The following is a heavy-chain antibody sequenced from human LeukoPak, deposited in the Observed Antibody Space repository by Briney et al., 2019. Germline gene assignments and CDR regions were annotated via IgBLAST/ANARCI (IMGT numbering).Heavy chain of an antibody. D-gene: IGHD3-16*01. CDR3: VRGSTLRHYQY. Sequence: SETLSLTCTVSGGSISSSTYYWGWIRRPPGKGLEWIGCIYYSGSNYYNPSLKSRVTVSVDTSKNQFSLKLSSVTAADTAVYYCVRGSTLRHYQYWGQGTLVTVSS. CDR1: GGSISSSTYY. CDR2: IYYSGSN. V-gene: IGHV4-39*01. J-gene: IGHJ4*02.